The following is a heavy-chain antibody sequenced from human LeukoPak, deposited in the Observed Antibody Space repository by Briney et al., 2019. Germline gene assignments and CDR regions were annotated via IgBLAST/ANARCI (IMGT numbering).Heavy chain of an antibody. J-gene: IGHJ2*01. CDR2: ISSSSDTI. D-gene: IGHD3-16*01. Sequence: GGSLRLSCAASGFTFSSYSMNWVRQAPGKGLEWVSYISSSSDTIYYAGSVKGRFTISRDNAKNSLYLQMNSLRAEDTAVYHCARGLHAPTWYFDLWGRGTLVTVSS. CDR1: GFTFSSYS. CDR3: ARGLHAPTWYFDL. V-gene: IGHV3-48*01.